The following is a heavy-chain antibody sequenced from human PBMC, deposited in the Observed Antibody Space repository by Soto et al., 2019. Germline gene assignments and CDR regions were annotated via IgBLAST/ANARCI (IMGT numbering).Heavy chain of an antibody. J-gene: IGHJ6*02. D-gene: IGHD7-27*01. CDR3: ARHLLGRGYYYYYGMDV. V-gene: IGHV4-39*01. Sequence: PSETLSLTCTVSGGSVSSNSYSWGWIRQSPGKGLEWIGTIYSSENTYYNPSLLSRVTISVDTSKNQFSLKLSSVTAADTAVYYCARHLLGRGYYYYYGMDVWGQGTTVTVSS. CDR1: GGSVSSNSYS. CDR2: IYSSENT.